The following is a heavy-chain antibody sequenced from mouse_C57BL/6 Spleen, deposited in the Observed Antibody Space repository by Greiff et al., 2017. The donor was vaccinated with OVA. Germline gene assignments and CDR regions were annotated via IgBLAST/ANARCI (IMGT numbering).Heavy chain of an antibody. Sequence: VQLQQPGAELVRPGTSVKLSCKASGYTFTSYWMHWVKQRPGQGLEWIGVIDPSDSYTNYNQKFKGKATLTVDTSSSTAYMQLSSLTSEDSAVYYCARNGDLLDYWGQGTTLTVSS. CDR3: ARNGDLLDY. CDR2: IDPSDSYT. CDR1: GYTFTSYW. V-gene: IGHV1-59*01. J-gene: IGHJ2*01. D-gene: IGHD1-2*01.